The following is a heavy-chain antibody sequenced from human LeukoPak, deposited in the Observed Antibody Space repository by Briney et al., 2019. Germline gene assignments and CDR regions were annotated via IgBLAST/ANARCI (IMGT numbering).Heavy chain of an antibody. V-gene: IGHV3-48*04. D-gene: IGHD2-2*01. CDR1: GFTFSSYS. CDR2: ISSSGSTI. J-gene: IGHJ5*02. CDR3: ARGRYCSSTSCVWFDP. Sequence: GGSLRLSCAASGFTFSSYSMNWVRQAPGKGLEWVSYISSSGSTIYYADSVKGRFTISRDNAKNSLYLQMNSLRAENTAVYYCARGRYCSSTSCVWFDPWGQGTLVTVSS.